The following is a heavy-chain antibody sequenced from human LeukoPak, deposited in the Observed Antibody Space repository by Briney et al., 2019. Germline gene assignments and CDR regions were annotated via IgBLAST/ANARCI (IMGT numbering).Heavy chain of an antibody. V-gene: IGHV1-18*01. J-gene: IGHJ4*02. CDR2: ISAYNGNT. Sequence: GASVKISCKASGYTFTSYGISWVRQAPGQGLEWMGWISAYNGNTNYAQKLQGRVTMTTDTSTSTAYMELRSLRSDDTAVYYCAREPHYYDSSGYNSLDYWGQETLVTVSS. D-gene: IGHD3-22*01. CDR3: AREPHYYDSSGYNSLDY. CDR1: GYTFTSYG.